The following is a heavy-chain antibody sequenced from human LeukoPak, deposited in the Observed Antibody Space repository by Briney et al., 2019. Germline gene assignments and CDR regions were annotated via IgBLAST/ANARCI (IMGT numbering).Heavy chain of an antibody. Sequence: SGGSLRLSCAASGFTFSSYAMTWVRQAPGKGLEWVSAIYSGGTTYYADSVKGRFTISRDNSKNTLYLQMDSLRVDDTAVYYCAKAVGPSTTFDYWGQGTLVTVSS. CDR1: GFTFSSYA. CDR2: IYSGGTT. J-gene: IGHJ4*02. D-gene: IGHD1-26*01. V-gene: IGHV3-23*05. CDR3: AKAVGPSTTFDY.